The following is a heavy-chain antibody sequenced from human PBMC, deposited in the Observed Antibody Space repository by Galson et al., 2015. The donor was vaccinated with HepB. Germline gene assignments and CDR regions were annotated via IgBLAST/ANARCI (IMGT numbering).Heavy chain of an antibody. Sequence: SLRLSCAASGFTFSSCAMSWVRQAPGKGLEWVSAISGSGGSTYYADSVKGRFTISRDNSKNTLYLQMNSLRAEDTAVYYCAKDRDIVVVPAAGFDYWGQGTLVTVSS. V-gene: IGHV3-23*01. D-gene: IGHD2-2*01. J-gene: IGHJ4*02. CDR3: AKDRDIVVVPAAGFDY. CDR1: GFTFSSCA. CDR2: ISGSGGST.